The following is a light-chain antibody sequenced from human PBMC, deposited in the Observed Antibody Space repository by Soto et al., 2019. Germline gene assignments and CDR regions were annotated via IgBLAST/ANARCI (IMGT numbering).Light chain of an antibody. V-gene: IGLV1-44*01. CDR1: SSNIGTSS. Sequence: QSVLAQPPAASGTPWQTVTISCSGSSSNIGTSSVHWYKHLPGTAPKPLIYTNDQRPSGVPDRFSGSKSGTSASLAISGLQSEDEADYYCAVWDDSLNGHVFGAGTKVTVL. CDR3: AVWDDSLNGHV. J-gene: IGLJ1*01. CDR2: TND.